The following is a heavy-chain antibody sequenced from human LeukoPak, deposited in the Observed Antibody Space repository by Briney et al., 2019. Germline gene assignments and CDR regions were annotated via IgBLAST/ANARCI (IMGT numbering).Heavy chain of an antibody. J-gene: IGHJ3*02. CDR3: AKDLSGSGSDWVADAFDI. CDR2: ISGSGGST. D-gene: IGHD3-10*01. CDR1: GFTFSSYA. Sequence: PGGSLRLSCAASGFTFSSYAMSWVRQAPGKGLEWVSAISGSGGSTYYADSVKGRFTISRDNSKNTLYLQMNSLRAEDTAVYYCAKDLSGSGSDWVADAFDIWGQGTMVTVSS. V-gene: IGHV3-23*01.